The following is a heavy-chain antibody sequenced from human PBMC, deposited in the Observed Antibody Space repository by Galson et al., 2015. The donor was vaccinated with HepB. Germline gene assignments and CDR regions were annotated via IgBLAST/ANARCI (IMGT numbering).Heavy chain of an antibody. J-gene: IGHJ4*02. V-gene: IGHV3-48*03. CDR3: ARGGSSTSYNYPTDFDY. Sequence: SLRLSCAASGFTFSSYEMNWVRQTPGKGLEWVSYISSSATTISYADSVKGRFTISRDNTKNSLYLQMNSLRAEDTAVYYCARGGSSTSYNYPTDFDYWGQGTLVTVSS. CDR1: GFTFSSYE. D-gene: IGHD2-2*01. CDR2: ISSSATTI.